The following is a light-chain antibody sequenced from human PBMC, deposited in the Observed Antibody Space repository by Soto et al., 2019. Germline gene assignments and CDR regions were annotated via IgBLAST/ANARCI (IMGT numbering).Light chain of an antibody. CDR1: TSNIGSNP. J-gene: IGLJ1*01. Sequence: QSVLTQPPSVSGTPGQTVTMSCSGSTSNIGSNPVNWYQQLPGTAPRLLISTNNQRPSGVPDRFSGSRSGTSASLAISGLQSEDEADYYCTAWDDRLNGPSYVFGAGTKVTVL. CDR2: TNN. V-gene: IGLV1-44*01. CDR3: TAWDDRLNGPSYV.